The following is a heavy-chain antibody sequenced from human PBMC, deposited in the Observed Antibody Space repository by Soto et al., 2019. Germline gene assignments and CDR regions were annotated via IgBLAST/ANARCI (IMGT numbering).Heavy chain of an antibody. CDR2: IYSGGST. D-gene: IGHD6-13*01. V-gene: IGHV3-53*01. Sequence: HPGGSLRLSCAASGFTVSSNYMSWVRQAPGKGLEWVSVIYSGGSTYYADSVKGRFTISRDNSKNTLYLQMNSLRAEDTAVYYCARDLSGIAAAGDFDYWGQGTLVTVSS. J-gene: IGHJ4*02. CDR1: GFTVSSNY. CDR3: ARDLSGIAAAGDFDY.